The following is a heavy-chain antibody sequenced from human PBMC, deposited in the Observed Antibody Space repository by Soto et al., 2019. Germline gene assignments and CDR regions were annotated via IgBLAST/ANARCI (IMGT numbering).Heavy chain of an antibody. Sequence: ASVKVSCKASGYTFTGYYMHWVRQAPGQGLEWMGWINPNSGGTNYAQKFQGWVTMTRDTSISTAYMELSRLRSDDTAVYYCARDGDFDGHYYGMDVWGQGTTVTVSS. V-gene: IGHV1-2*04. CDR3: ARDGDFDGHYYGMDV. D-gene: IGHD3-9*01. CDR1: GYTFTGYY. CDR2: INPNSGGT. J-gene: IGHJ6*02.